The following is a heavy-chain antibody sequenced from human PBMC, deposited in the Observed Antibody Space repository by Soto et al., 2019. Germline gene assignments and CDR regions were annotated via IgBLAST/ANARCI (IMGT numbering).Heavy chain of an antibody. V-gene: IGHV3-21*06. CDR2: ISPRSDYI. D-gene: IGHD3-10*01. J-gene: IGHJ4*02. CDR1: GFIFSSYS. Sequence: EVQLVESGGGLVKPGGSLRLSCAASGFIFSSYSMNWVRQAPGKGLEWVSSISPRSDYIYFADSMRGRFTISRDNAQNSLYLHMNNLRAEVTAVYHCARVSGTLERYSDLDYWGQGTLVTVSS. CDR3: ARVSGTLERYSDLDY.